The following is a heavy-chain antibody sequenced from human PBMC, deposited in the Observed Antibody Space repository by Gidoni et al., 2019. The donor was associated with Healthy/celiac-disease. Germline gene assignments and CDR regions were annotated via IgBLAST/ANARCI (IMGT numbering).Heavy chain of an antibody. D-gene: IGHD6-13*01. V-gene: IGHV1-24*01. CDR2: FDPEDGET. Sequence: QVQLVQSGAEVKKPGASVKVSCKVSGYTLTELSMHWVRQAPGKGLEWMGGFDPEDGETIYAQKFQGRVTMTEDTSTDTAYMELSSLRSEDTAVYYCATGGKQLVNGVTLWDYYYGMDVWGQGTTVTVSS. J-gene: IGHJ6*02. CDR1: GYTLTELS. CDR3: ATGGKQLVNGVTLWDYYYGMDV.